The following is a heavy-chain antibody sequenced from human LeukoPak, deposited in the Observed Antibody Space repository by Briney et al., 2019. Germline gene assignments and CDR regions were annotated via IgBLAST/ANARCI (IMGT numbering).Heavy chain of an antibody. D-gene: IGHD3-3*01. V-gene: IGHV4-34*01. Sequence: TSETLSLTCAVYGGSFSGYYWSWIRQPPGKGLEWIGEINHSGSTNYNPSLKSRVTISVGTSKNQFSLKLSSVTAADTAVYYCARAKAVRITIFGVVKYYFDYWGQGTLVTVSS. CDR2: INHSGST. J-gene: IGHJ4*02. CDR1: GGSFSGYY. CDR3: ARAKAVRITIFGVVKYYFDY.